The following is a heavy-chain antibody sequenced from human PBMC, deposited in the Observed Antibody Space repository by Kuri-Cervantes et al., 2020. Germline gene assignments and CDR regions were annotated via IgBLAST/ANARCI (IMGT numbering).Heavy chain of an antibody. J-gene: IGHJ4*02. CDR1: GGSISSSSYY. V-gene: IGHV4-39*07. CDR2: IYHSGST. D-gene: IGHD3-10*01. CDR3: ARDSRGWFGEDYFDY. Sequence: SETLSLTCTVSGGSISSSSYYWGWIRQPPGKGLEWIGEIYHSGSTNYNPSLKSRVTISVDKSKNQFSLKLSSVTAADTAVYYCARDSRGWFGEDYFDYWGQGTLVTVSS.